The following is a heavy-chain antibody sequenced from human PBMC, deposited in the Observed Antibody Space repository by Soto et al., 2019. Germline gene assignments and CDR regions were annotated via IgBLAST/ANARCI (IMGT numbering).Heavy chain of an antibody. Sequence: GGSLRLTCSTSGFTSNRYTMNWVRQAPGKGLEWVSAISGSGGTIYYADSVKGRFTISRDNSKNTLYLQMNSLRAEDTAVYYCARDLQQWLPDEAFDIWGHGTMVTVSS. V-gene: IGHV3-23*01. CDR2: ISGSGGTI. D-gene: IGHD6-19*01. CDR1: GFTSNRYT. CDR3: ARDLQQWLPDEAFDI. J-gene: IGHJ3*02.